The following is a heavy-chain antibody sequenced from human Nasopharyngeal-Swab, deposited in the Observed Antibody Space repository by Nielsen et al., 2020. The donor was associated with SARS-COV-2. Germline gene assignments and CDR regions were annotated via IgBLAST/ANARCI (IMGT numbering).Heavy chain of an antibody. CDR2: IRSKGNSYAT. D-gene: IGHD2-15*01. V-gene: IGHV3-73*01. J-gene: IGHJ4*02. CDR3: TRCGGSCYTGKDY. CDR1: GFTFSDSA. Sequence: GESLKISCAASGFTFSDSAIHWVRQASGKGLEWVGRIRSKGNSYATAYAASVKGRFTISRDDSKNTEYLQMNSLITEDTAVYYCTRCGGSCYTGKDYWGQGTLVTVSS.